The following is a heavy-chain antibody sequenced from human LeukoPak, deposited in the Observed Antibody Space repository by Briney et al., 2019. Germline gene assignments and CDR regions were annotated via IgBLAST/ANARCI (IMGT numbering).Heavy chain of an antibody. CDR2: IRRSSQYI. Sequence: GGSLRLSCTASGFTLSLYSMHWVRRAPGKGLEWVSSIRRSSQYIYYGDSVRGRFTISRDNAKNSLYLDMNSPRAEDTAVYYCARDASNIDFAPYFYYMDVWGKGTTVTVSS. CDR1: GFTLSLYS. V-gene: IGHV3-21*01. J-gene: IGHJ6*03. CDR3: ARDASNIDFAPYFYYMDV. D-gene: IGHD3-3*01.